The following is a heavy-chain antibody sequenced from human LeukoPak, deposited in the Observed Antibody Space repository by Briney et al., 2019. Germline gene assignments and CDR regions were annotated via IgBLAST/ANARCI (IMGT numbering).Heavy chain of an antibody. D-gene: IGHD4-11*01. CDR3: AKDPSMTTPPNWFDP. V-gene: IGHV3-23*01. CDR1: GFTFSSYA. Sequence: GGSLRLSCAASGFTFSSYAMSWVRQAPGKGLEWVLAISGSGGNTYYADSVKGRFTISRDNSKNTLYLQMNSLRAEDTAVYYCAKDPSMTTPPNWFDPWGQGTLVTVSS. CDR2: ISGSGGNT. J-gene: IGHJ5*02.